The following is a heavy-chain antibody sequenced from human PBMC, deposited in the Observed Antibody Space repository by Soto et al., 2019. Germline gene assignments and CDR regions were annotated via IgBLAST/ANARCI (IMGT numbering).Heavy chain of an antibody. CDR2: INHSGST. D-gene: IGHD2-15*01. CDR3: ARGMGYCSGGSCSGRNFDY. CDR1: GGSFSGYY. V-gene: IGHV4-34*01. J-gene: IGHJ4*02. Sequence: QVQLQQWGAGLLKPSETLSLTCAVYGGSFSGYYWSWIRQPPGKGLEWIGEINHSGSTNYNPSLKSRVTITVDTSKNQFALQLSSVTAADTAVYYCARGMGYCSGGSCSGRNFDYWGQGTLVTVSS.